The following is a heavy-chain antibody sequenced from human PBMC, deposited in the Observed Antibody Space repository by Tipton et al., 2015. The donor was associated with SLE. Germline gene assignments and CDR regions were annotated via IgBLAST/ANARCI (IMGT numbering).Heavy chain of an antibody. D-gene: IGHD3-10*01. J-gene: IGHJ4*02. V-gene: IGHV4-39*07. CDR1: GGSIRSSYY. CDR2: ISYTGST. Sequence: TLSLTCTVSGGSIRSSYYWGWIRQSPGKGLEWIGSISYTGSTYYNPSLKSRVTISVDRSKNQFSLKLSSVTAADTAVYFCARGPYYDGSGSYYPGAFDYWGQGTLVTVSP. CDR3: ARGPYYDGSGSYYPGAFDY.